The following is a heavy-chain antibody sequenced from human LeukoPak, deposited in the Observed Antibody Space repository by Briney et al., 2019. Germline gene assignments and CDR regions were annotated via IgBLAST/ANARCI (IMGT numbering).Heavy chain of an antibody. Sequence: SETLSLTCAVCGGSFSGYYWSWIRQPPGKGLEWIGEINHSGSTNYNPSLKSRVTISVDTSKNQFSLKLSSVTAADTAVYYCARVRMVRGVNNFDYWGQGTQVTVSS. D-gene: IGHD3-10*01. CDR3: ARVRMVRGVNNFDY. CDR2: INHSGST. CDR1: GGSFSGYY. V-gene: IGHV4-34*01. J-gene: IGHJ4*02.